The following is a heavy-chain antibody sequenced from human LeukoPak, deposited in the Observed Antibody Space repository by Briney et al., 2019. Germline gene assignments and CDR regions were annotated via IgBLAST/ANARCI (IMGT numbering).Heavy chain of an antibody. D-gene: IGHD1-26*01. CDR1: GGSISSGGYY. V-gene: IGHV4-31*03. CDR3: ARVNSGSRKYNWFDP. Sequence: KPSQTLSLTCTVSGGSISSGGYYWSWIRQHPGKGLEWIGYIYYSGSTYYNPSLKSRVTISVDTSKNQFSLKLSSVTAADTAVYYCARVNSGSRKYNWFDPWGQGTLVTVSS. J-gene: IGHJ5*02. CDR2: IYYSGST.